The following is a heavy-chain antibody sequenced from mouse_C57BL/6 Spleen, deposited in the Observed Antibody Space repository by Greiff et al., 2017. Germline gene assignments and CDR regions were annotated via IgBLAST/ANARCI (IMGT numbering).Heavy chain of an antibody. Sequence: VKLQESGAELVRPGTSVKVSCKASGYAFTNYLIEWVKQRPGQGLEWIGVINPGSGGTNYNEKFKGKATLTADKSSSTAYMQLSSLTSGDSAVYFCARRDDYAMDYWGQGTSVTVSS. D-gene: IGHD3-3*01. CDR2: INPGSGGT. CDR3: ARRDDYAMDY. J-gene: IGHJ4*01. CDR1: GYAFTNYL. V-gene: IGHV1-54*01.